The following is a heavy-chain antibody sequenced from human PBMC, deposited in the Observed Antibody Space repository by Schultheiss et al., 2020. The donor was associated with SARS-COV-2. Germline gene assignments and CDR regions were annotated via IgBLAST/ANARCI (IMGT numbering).Heavy chain of an antibody. D-gene: IGHD4-17*01. CDR1: GGSVSSGSYY. V-gene: IGHV4-61*01. CDR3: ARDPDDYGDYVGAFDI. Sequence: SETLSLTCTVSGGSVSSGSYYWSWIRQPPGKGLEWIGYIYYSGSTNYNPSLKSRVTISVDTSKNQFSLKLSSVTAADTAVYYCARDPDDYGDYVGAFDIWGQGTMVTVSS. J-gene: IGHJ3*02. CDR2: IYYSGST.